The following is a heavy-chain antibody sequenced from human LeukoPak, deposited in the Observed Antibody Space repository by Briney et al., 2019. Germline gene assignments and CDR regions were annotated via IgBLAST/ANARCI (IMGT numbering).Heavy chain of an antibody. D-gene: IGHD3-10*01. V-gene: IGHV1-8*01. CDR3: ARVAGRMVRGFYYFDY. Sequence: ASVKVSCKASGYTFTSYDINWVRQATGQGLEWMGWMNPNSGNTGYAQKFQGRVTMTRNTSISTAYMELSSLRSEDTAVYYCARVAGRMVRGFYYFDYWGQGTLVTVSS. CDR2: MNPNSGNT. CDR1: GYTFTSYD. J-gene: IGHJ4*02.